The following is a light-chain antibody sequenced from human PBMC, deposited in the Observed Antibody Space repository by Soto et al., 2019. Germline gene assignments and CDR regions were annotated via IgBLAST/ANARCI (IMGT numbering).Light chain of an antibody. J-gene: IGLJ1*01. V-gene: IGLV2-23*02. CDR2: EVT. Sequence: QSVLTQPASVSGSPGQSITVSCTRTSSVVGSFNFVSWYQQHPGKAPKVVIYEVTKRPSGVSNRFSGSKSGNTASLTISGLQADDEADYYCCSDSGSSTYVFGTGSKVTVL. CDR3: CSDSGSSTYV. CDR1: SSVVGSFNF.